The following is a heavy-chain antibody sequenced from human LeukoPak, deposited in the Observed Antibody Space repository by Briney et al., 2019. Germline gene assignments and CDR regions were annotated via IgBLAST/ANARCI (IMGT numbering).Heavy chain of an antibody. CDR3: ATLTVRGVINI. CDR2: IQSKTDGGTT. CDR1: GFTFSKYW. J-gene: IGHJ4*02. V-gene: IGHV3-15*01. Sequence: PGGSLRLSCAVSGFTFSKYWMNWVRQAPGKGLEWVGRIQSKTDGGTTEYAAPVKGRFTISRDDSKTTLYLQMNSLKTEDTAVYYCATLTVRGVINIWGQGTLVTVSS. D-gene: IGHD3-10*01.